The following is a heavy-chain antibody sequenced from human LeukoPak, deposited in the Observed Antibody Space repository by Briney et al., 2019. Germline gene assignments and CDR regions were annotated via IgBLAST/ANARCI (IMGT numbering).Heavy chain of an antibody. CDR2: VNSDGSWT. J-gene: IGHJ4*02. Sequence: GGSLRLSCAASGNYWMHWVRQAPGKGPVWVSHVNSDGSWTSYADSVKSRFTISKDNAKNTVYLQMNSLRAEDTAVYYCVSFYETYWGRGTLVTVSS. D-gene: IGHD2/OR15-2a*01. CDR3: VSFYETY. V-gene: IGHV3-74*01. CDR1: GNYW.